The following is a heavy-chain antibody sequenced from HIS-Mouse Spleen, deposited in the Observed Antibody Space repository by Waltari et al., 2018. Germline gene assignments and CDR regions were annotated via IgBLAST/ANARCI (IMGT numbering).Heavy chain of an antibody. V-gene: IGHV3-21*01. CDR1: GFTFRRYS. Sequence: EVQLVESGGGLVKPGGSLRLSCAASGFTFRRYSMNWVRQAPGKGLGWVSSISSSSSYIYYADSVKGRFTISRDNAKNSLYLQMNSLRAEDTAVYYCARIAAAGTFDYWGQGTLVTVSS. CDR2: ISSSSSYI. J-gene: IGHJ4*02. D-gene: IGHD6-13*01. CDR3: ARIAAAGTFDY.